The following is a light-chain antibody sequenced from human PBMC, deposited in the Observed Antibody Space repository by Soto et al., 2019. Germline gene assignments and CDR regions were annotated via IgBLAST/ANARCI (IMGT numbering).Light chain of an antibody. Sequence: DVQMTQSPSSLSASVGDRVTITCRASQSTSTYLHWYQQKPGKSPKLLICAASSLQSGVPSRFSGSGSGTDSTLTISSLQPEDFATYYCQQSYSTPRTFGQGTKVDIK. CDR2: AAS. J-gene: IGKJ1*01. CDR3: QQSYSTPRT. V-gene: IGKV1-39*01. CDR1: QSTSTY.